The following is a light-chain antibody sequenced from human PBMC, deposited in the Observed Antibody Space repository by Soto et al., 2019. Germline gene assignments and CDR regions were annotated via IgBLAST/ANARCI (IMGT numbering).Light chain of an antibody. J-gene: IGKJ1*01. CDR2: ATS. Sequence: EIPLTQSPSSLAASVGDRLTLTCRASRNVSIYLNWYQHKPGKGPTLLIHATSNLQIGVPSRFSGSGSGTEFTLTISSLQPDDFATYYCQHYNSYSEAFGQGTKVELK. CDR1: RNVSIY. V-gene: IGKV1-39*01. CDR3: QHYNSYSEA.